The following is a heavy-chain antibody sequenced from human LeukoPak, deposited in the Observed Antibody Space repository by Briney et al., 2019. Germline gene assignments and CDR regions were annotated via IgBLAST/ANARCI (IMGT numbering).Heavy chain of an antibody. CDR3: ASPRGEDYGDYDAFDI. D-gene: IGHD4-17*01. CDR2: IYPGDSDT. J-gene: IGHJ3*02. CDR1: GYSFTSYW. Sequence: LGESLKISCKGSGYSFTSYWIGWVRQMPGKGLEWMGIIYPGDSDTRYSPSFQGQVTISADKSISTAYLQWSSLKASDTAMYYCASPRGEDYGDYDAFDIWGQGTMVTVSS. V-gene: IGHV5-51*01.